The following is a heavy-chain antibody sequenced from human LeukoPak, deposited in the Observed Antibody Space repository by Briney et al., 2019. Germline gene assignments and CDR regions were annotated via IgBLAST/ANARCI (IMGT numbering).Heavy chain of an antibody. CDR1: GYTFTSYG. D-gene: IGHD1-26*01. Sequence: ASVKVSCKASGYTFTSYGISWVRQAPGQGLEWMGWISAYNGNTNYAQKLQGRVTMTTDTSTSTAYMELRSLRSDDTAVYYCARDSIVGATAYYFDYWGQGTLVTVSS. CDR3: ARDSIVGATAYYFDY. CDR2: ISAYNGNT. J-gene: IGHJ4*02. V-gene: IGHV1-18*01.